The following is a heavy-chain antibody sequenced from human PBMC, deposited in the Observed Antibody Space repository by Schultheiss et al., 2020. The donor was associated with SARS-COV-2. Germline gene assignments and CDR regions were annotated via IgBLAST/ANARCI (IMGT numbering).Heavy chain of an antibody. J-gene: IGHJ5*02. Sequence: SQTLSLTCAVSGYSISSGYYWSWIRQHPGKGLGWIGYIYNSGSTNHNPSLKSRVIISVDTSKNQFSLKLSSVTAADTAVYYCARNVYSYGPLYWFDPWGQGTLVTVSS. CDR3: ARNVYSYGPLYWFDP. V-gene: IGHV4-31*11. CDR1: GYSISSGYY. D-gene: IGHD5-18*01. CDR2: IYNSGST.